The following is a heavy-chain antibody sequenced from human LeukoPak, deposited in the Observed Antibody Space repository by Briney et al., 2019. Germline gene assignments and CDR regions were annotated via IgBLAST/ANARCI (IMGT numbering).Heavy chain of an antibody. CDR3: AKDKVPDSRWNFDV. Sequence: PGGSLRLSCAAPGFIFSTYSMNWVRQAPGKGLEWVSAISGGGGSTFYTDSVKGRFTISRDNSKNTLYLQLNSLRAEDTALYYCAKDKVPDSRWNFDVWGQGTLVTVSS. D-gene: IGHD6-19*01. V-gene: IGHV3-23*01. J-gene: IGHJ4*02. CDR1: GFIFSTYS. CDR2: ISGGGGST.